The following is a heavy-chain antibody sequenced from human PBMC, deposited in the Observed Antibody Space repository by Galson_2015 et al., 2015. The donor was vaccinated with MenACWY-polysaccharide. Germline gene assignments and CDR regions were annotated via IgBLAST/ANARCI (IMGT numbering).Heavy chain of an antibody. J-gene: IGHJ4*02. CDR3: ARVEKYSGSFYILY. D-gene: IGHD1-26*01. Sequence: GWIRHPPGKGLEWIASIFHSGTTYYNPSLKSRVTISVDTSKNQFSLKLSSVTAADTAVYYCARVEKYSGSFYILYWGQGTLVTVSS. V-gene: IGHV4-38-2*02. CDR2: IFHSGTT.